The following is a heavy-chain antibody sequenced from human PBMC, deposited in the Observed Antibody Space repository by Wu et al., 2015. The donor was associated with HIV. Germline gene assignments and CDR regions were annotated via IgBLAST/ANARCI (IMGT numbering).Heavy chain of an antibody. CDR2: MNPNSGNT. J-gene: IGHJ4*02. CDR3: ARQRAYTSGWYIYDY. CDR1: GGTFTSYD. V-gene: IGHV1-8*01. D-gene: IGHD6-19*01. Sequence: QVQLVQSGAEVKKPGSSVKVSCKASGGTFTSYDINWVRQATGQGLEWMGWMNPNSGNTGYAQKFQGRITMTRNTSIRTAYMELSSLRSEDTAIYYCARQRAYTSGWYIYDYWGQGTLVTVSS.